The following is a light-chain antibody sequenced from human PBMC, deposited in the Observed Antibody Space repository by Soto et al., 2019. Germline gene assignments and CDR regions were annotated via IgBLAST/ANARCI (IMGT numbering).Light chain of an antibody. CDR1: QDISVY. CDR2: SAS. V-gene: IGKV1-27*01. J-gene: IGKJ5*01. CDR3: QKVNTAPRT. Sequence: DIQMTQSPSALSASVGDRVTITCRASQDISVYLAWYQQKPGKVHKLLIYSASTLQSGVPSRFSGSGSGTDFKLTISSLQPEDVATYFFQKVNTAPRTFGQGTRLEIK.